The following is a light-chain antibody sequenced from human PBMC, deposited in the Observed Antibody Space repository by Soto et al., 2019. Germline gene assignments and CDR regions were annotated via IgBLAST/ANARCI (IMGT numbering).Light chain of an antibody. CDR3: QQYGSVPLT. CDR2: GAS. Sequence: EIVLTQSPGTLSLSPGERATLSCRASESVSTNYLAWYQQKPGQAPRLLISGASSRATGIPDRFSGSGSGADFTLTINRLEPEDFAVYYCQQYGSVPLTFGGGTKVKIK. V-gene: IGKV3-20*01. CDR1: ESVSTNY. J-gene: IGKJ4*01.